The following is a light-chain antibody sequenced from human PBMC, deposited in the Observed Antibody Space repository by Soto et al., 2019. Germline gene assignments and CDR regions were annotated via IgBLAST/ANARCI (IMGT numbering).Light chain of an antibody. V-gene: IGLV2-8*01. J-gene: IGLJ1*01. CDR2: EVN. CDR1: SSDIGGYNY. CDR3: SSYAGSNNYV. Sequence: QSALTQPPSASGSPGQSVTISCTGTSSDIGGYNYVSWYQQHPGNGPKLMIYEVNKRPSRVPDRFSGSKSGNTASLTVAGLQAEDEADYYCSSYAGSNNYVFGTGTKLTVL.